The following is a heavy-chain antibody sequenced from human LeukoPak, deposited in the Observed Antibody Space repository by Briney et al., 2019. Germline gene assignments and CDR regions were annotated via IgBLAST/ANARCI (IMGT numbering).Heavy chain of an antibody. D-gene: IGHD2-2*01. CDR2: IKQDGSEK. J-gene: IGHJ5*02. Sequence: GGSLRLSCAASGFTFSSYWMSWVRQAPGKGLEWVANIKQDGSEKYYVDSVKGRFTISRDNAKNSLYLQMNSLRAEDTAVYYCARRTETYCSSTSCHNWFDPWGQGTLVTVSS. CDR1: GFTFSSYW. CDR3: ARRTETYCSSTSCHNWFDP. V-gene: IGHV3-7*01.